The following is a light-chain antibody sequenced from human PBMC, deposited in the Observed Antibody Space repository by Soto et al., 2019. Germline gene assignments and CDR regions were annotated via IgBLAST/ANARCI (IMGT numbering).Light chain of an antibody. CDR2: GAS. J-gene: IGKJ3*01. CDR1: QSVSSSY. V-gene: IGKV3-20*01. Sequence: EIVLTQSPGTLSLSPGERATLSCRASQSVSSSYLAWYQQKPGQAPRLLIYGASSRATGIPDRFSGSVSGTDFTLTISRLEPEDFALYYCQQYGSSPPITFGPGTKVDIK. CDR3: QQYGSSPPIT.